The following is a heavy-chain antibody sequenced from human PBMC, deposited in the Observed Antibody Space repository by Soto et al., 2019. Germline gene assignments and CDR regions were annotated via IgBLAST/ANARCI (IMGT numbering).Heavy chain of an antibody. V-gene: IGHV1-69*06. CDR1: GGTFSSYA. CDR2: IIPIFGTA. CDR3: ASIEDGTGSYYGMDV. J-gene: IGHJ6*02. D-gene: IGHD3-10*01. Sequence: SVKVSCKASGGTFSSYAISWVRQAPGQGLEWMGGIIPIFGTANYAQKFQGRVTITADKSTSTAYMELSSLRSEDTAVYYCASIEDGTGSYYGMDVWGQGTTVPVSS.